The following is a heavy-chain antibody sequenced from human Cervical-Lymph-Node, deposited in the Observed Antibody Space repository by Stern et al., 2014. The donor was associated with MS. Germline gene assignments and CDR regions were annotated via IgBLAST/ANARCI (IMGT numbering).Heavy chain of an antibody. CDR3: ARAGTNAKYYYGLDV. V-gene: IGHV4-30-2*01. CDR2: IYQCGST. Sequence: QLQLQESGSGLVKPSQTPSLTCAVSGDSVSSGGYCWSWVRQPPGKGLEWIGCIYQCGSTYYNPSLKGRVTLSIDRSKNQFSLKLSSVTAADTAVYYCARAGTNAKYYYGLDVWGQGTTVTVSS. J-gene: IGHJ6*02. D-gene: IGHD1-1*01. CDR1: GDSVSSGGYC.